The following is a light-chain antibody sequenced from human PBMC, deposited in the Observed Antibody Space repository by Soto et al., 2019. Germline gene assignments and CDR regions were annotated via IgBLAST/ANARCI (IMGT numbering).Light chain of an antibody. CDR1: QGISSY. Sequence: DIQLTQSPSFLSASVGDRVTITCRASQGISSYLAWYQQKPGKAPKXLIFAASSLQSGVPSRFSGSRSGPDLTLTISSLQPEDFETYYCLQDYNYPRTFGGGTKVDIK. CDR2: AAS. CDR3: LQDYNYPRT. J-gene: IGKJ4*01. V-gene: IGKV1-9*01.